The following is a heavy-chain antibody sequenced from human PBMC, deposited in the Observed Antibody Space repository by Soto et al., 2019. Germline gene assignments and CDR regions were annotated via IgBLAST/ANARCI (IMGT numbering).Heavy chain of an antibody. J-gene: IGHJ4*02. CDR1: GASCSSSGGYY. Sequence: SETLSLTCTVSGASCSSSGGYYWSWIRQHPGKGLEWIGYIYDSGSTSTSYKSSLKSRVTISLDTTKNQFSLKMNSVTAEDTAVYYCARSKGRSYFDYWGQGTLVTVSS. D-gene: IGHD3-10*01. V-gene: IGHV4-31*03. CDR2: IYDSGST. CDR3: ARSKGRSYFDY.